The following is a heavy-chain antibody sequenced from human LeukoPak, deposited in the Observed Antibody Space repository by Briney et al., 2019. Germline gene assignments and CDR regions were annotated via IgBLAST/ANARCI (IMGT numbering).Heavy chain of an antibody. J-gene: IGHJ2*01. CDR1: GGSISSYY. D-gene: IGHD6-25*01. CDR2: IYYSGST. CDR3: ARQGGGFWYFDL. Sequence: SETLSLTCTVSGGSISSYYWSWIRQPPGKGLEWIGYIYYSGSTNYNPSLKSRVTISVDTSKNQFSLKLGSVTAADTAVYYCARQGGGFWYFDLWGRGTLVTVSS. V-gene: IGHV4-59*08.